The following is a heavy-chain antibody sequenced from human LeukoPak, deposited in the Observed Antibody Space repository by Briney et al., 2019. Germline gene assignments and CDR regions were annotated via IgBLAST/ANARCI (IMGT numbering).Heavy chain of an antibody. Sequence: GGSLRLSCTASGFTFGDYAMSWVRQAPGKGLEWVGFIRSKAYGGTTEYAASVKGRFTISRDDSKSIAYLQMNSLKTEDTAVYYCTREQVAGNYYYYYGMDVWGQGTTVTVSS. CDR1: GFTFGDYA. CDR3: TREQVAGNYYYYYGMDV. D-gene: IGHD6-19*01. J-gene: IGHJ6*02. V-gene: IGHV3-49*04. CDR2: IRSKAYGGTT.